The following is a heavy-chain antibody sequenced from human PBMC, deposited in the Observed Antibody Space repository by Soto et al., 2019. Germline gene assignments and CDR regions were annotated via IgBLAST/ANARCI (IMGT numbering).Heavy chain of an antibody. Sequence: SETLSLTCTVSGDSVTSVSDYWSWIRQPPGKGLEWIGYIYYSGSADYNPSLGSRVTISIDTSKNQFSLKLTSVTAADTAVYYCARGVGFGYYYYNMDLCRPATTVTVS. CDR3: ARGVGFGYYYYNMDL. CDR2: IYYSGSA. CDR1: GDSVTSVSDY. D-gene: IGHD3-10*01. J-gene: IGHJ6*02. V-gene: IGHV4-61*01.